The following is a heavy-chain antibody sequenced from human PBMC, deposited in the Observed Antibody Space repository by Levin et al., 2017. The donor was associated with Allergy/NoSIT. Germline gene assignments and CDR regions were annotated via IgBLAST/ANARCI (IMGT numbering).Heavy chain of an antibody. CDR2: IKEDGSEK. D-gene: IGHD3-10*01. CDR1: GLTFSNFW. CDR3: ARDQNYYGSGSYYRVAFDI. J-gene: IGHJ3*02. Sequence: GESLKISCAASGLTFSNFWMTWVRQAPGKGLEWVANIKEDGSEKFYVDSVKGRFTISRDNAKNSLYLQMNSLRAEDTAVYYCARDQNYYGSGSYYRVAFDIWGQGTMVTVSS. V-gene: IGHV3-7*04.